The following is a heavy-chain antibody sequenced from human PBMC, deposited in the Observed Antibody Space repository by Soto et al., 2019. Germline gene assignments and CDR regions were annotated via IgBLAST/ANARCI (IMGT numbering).Heavy chain of an antibody. CDR2: IYHSGST. J-gene: IGHJ4*02. CDR1: GGSISSYY. D-gene: IGHD3-3*01. V-gene: IGHV4-59*01. Sequence: SETLSLTCTVSGGSISSYYWSWIRQPPGKALEWIGYIYHSGSTNYNPSLKSRVTISVDTSKNQLSLNLSSVTAADTAVYYCAKDLVASGYYLGLFDYWGQGTLVTVSS. CDR3: AKDLVASGYYLGLFDY.